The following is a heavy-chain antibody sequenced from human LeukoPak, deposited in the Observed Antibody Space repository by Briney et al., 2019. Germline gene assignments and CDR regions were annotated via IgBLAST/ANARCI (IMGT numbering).Heavy chain of an antibody. CDR3: ARWRCSSANCQYLDY. CDR1: GASISSGDHY. CDR2: IYYSGST. D-gene: IGHD2-2*01. Sequence: SETLSLTCTVSGASISSGDHYWSWIRQPPGKGLEWIGYIYYSGSTYYNPSLKSRVTISVDTSKNQFSLRLSSVTAADTAVYYCARWRCSSANCQYLDYWGQGTLVTVSS. J-gene: IGHJ4*02. V-gene: IGHV4-30-4*02.